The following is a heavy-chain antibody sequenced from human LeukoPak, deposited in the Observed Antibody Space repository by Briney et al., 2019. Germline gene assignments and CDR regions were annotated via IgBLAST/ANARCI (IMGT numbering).Heavy chain of an antibody. Sequence: GGSLRLSCATSGLTFDDYAMSWVRQAPGKGLEWVSGINWSGDSSGYADSAKGRFTISRDNAKHSLFLQMTRLRAEDTALYFCARDKMNDFYDTTGYDYWGQGTLVTVSS. CDR2: INWSGDSS. V-gene: IGHV3-20*04. CDR1: GLTFDDYA. CDR3: ARDKMNDFYDTTGYDY. J-gene: IGHJ4*02. D-gene: IGHD3/OR15-3a*01.